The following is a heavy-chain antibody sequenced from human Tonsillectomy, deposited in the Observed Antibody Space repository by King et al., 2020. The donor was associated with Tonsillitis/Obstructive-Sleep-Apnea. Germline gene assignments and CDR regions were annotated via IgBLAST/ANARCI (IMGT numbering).Heavy chain of an antibody. CDR2: IKNKNDGGTS. Sequence: VQLVESGGGLVEPGGSLRLSCQASGFTFSNAWMTWVRPAPGKGLEWVGRIKNKNDGGTSDYAAPVKGRFTISRDDSKNTLYLQMNSLKTEDTAIYYCTTLALDYWGQGTLVTVSS. V-gene: IGHV3-15*01. CDR1: GFTFSNAW. CDR3: TTLALDY. J-gene: IGHJ4*02.